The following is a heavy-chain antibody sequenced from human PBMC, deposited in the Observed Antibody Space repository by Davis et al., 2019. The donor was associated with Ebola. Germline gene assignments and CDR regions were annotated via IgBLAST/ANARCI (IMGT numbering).Heavy chain of an antibody. Sequence: AASVKVSCKASGYIFTSYAMHWVRQAPGQRLEWMGWINAGNGDTKYSQKFRDRVTITRDTSASTSYMELSSLRSEDTAVYYCARVGRIRPAPGGMDVWGQGTTVTVSS. D-gene: IGHD1-14*01. CDR2: INAGNGDT. V-gene: IGHV1-3*01. CDR1: GYIFTSYA. CDR3: ARVGRIRPAPGGMDV. J-gene: IGHJ6*02.